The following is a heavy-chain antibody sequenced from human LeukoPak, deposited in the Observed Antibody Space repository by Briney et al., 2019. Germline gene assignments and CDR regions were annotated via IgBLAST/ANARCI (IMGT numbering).Heavy chain of an antibody. J-gene: IGHJ4*02. CDR1: GYTFTGYY. V-gene: IGHV1-46*01. D-gene: IGHD3-3*01. CDR2: INPSGGST. CDR3: ARAGEWSSIKYYFDY. Sequence: SVKVSCKASGYTFTGYYMHWVRQAPGQGLEWMGIINPSGGSTSYAQKFQGRVTMTRDTSTSTVYMELSSLRSEDTAVYYCARAGEWSSIKYYFDYWGQGTLVTVSS.